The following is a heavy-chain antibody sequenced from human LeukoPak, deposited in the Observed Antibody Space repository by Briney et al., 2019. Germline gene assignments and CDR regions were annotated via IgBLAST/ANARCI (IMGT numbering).Heavy chain of an antibody. CDR1: GFTVSSNY. CDR3: ANFLPLAAAGTSYFQH. V-gene: IGHV3-53*01. D-gene: IGHD6-13*01. J-gene: IGHJ1*01. CDR2: IYSGGST. Sequence: GGSLRLSCAASGFTVSSNYMSWVRQAPGKGLEWVSVIYSGGSTYYADSVKGRFTISRDNSKNTLYLQMNSLRAEDTAVYYCANFLPLAAAGTSYFQHWGQGTLVTVFS.